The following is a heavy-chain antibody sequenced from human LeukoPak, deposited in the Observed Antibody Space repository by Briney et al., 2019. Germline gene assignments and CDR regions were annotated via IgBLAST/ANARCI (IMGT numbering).Heavy chain of an antibody. V-gene: IGHV3-30-3*01. CDR3: AREVHYYDSSGFYCRYFDF. Sequence: GGSLRLSCAASGFTFSSYAMHWVRQAPGKGLEWVAVISYDGSNKYYADSVKGRFTISRDNSKNTLYLQMNSLRAEDTAVYYCAREVHYYDSSGFYCRYFDFWGKGTTVTVSS. CDR1: GFTFSSYA. J-gene: IGHJ6*03. CDR2: ISYDGSNK. D-gene: IGHD3-22*01.